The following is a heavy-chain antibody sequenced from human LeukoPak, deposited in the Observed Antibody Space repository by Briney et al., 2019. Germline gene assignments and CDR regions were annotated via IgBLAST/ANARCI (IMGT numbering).Heavy chain of an antibody. CDR2: IYHSGST. D-gene: IGHD1-26*01. Sequence: SETLSLTCTVSGYSISSGYYWGWIRQPPGKGLEWIGSIYHSGSTYYNPSLKSRVTISVDTSKNQFSLKLSSATAADTAVYYCARRGELPQHFDYWGQGTLVTVSS. J-gene: IGHJ4*02. CDR3: ARRGELPQHFDY. V-gene: IGHV4-38-2*02. CDR1: GYSISSGYY.